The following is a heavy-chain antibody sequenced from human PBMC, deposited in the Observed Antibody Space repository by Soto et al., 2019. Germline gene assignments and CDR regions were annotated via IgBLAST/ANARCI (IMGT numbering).Heavy chain of an antibody. D-gene: IGHD6-19*01. CDR2: ISGSGGST. CDR1: GFTFSSYA. Sequence: PGGSLRLSCAASGFTFSSYAMSWVRQAPGKGLEWVSAISGSGGSTYYADSVKGRFTISRDNSKNTLYLQMNSLRAEDTAVYYSARPKRSGWYLAFDIWGQGTMVTVSS. V-gene: IGHV3-23*01. CDR3: ARPKRSGWYLAFDI. J-gene: IGHJ3*02.